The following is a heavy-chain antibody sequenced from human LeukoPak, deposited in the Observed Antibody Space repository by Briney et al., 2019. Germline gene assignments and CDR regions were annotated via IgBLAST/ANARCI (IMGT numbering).Heavy chain of an antibody. D-gene: IGHD4-11*01. J-gene: IGHJ5*02. V-gene: IGHV1-8*01. CDR3: ARGRDTVTTLDP. Sequence: GASVKVSCKASGYTFTSYDINWVRQATGQGLEGRGWMNPNSGNRGYAHKFKGRVTITRNTSISTAYMELSSVRSEDTAVYYCARGRDTVTTLDPWGQGTLVTVSS. CDR1: GYTFTSYD. CDR2: MNPNSGNR.